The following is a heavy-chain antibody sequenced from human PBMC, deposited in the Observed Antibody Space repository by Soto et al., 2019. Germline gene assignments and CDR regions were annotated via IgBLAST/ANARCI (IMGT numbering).Heavy chain of an antibody. V-gene: IGHV1-18*01. Sequence: ASVKVSCKASGYTFTSYGISWVRQAPGQGLEWMGWISAYNGNTNYAQKLQGRVTMTTDTSTSTAYMELRSLRSDDTAVYYCARDSLRVDYYGSGSQSDFDYWGQGTLVTVSS. CDR1: GYTFTSYG. D-gene: IGHD3-10*01. CDR2: ISAYNGNT. J-gene: IGHJ4*02. CDR3: ARDSLRVDYYGSGSQSDFDY.